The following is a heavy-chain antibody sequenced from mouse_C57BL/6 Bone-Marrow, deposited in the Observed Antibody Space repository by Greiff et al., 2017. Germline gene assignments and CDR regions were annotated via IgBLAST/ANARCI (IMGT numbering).Heavy chain of an antibody. D-gene: IGHD2-3*01. CDR1: GYTFTSYG. CDR2: IYPRSGNT. Sequence: VQLQQSGAELARPGASVKLSCKASGYTFTSYGISWVKQRTGQGLEWIGEIYPRSGNTYYNEKFKGKATLTADKSSSTAYMELRSLTSEDTAVYCCARQGLGGYDLVSQYYFDYWGQGTTRTVSS. J-gene: IGHJ2*01. CDR3: ARQGLGGYDLVSQYYFDY. V-gene: IGHV1-81*01.